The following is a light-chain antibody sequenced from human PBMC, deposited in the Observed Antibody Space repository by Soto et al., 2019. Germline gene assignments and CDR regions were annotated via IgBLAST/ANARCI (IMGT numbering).Light chain of an antibody. Sequence: QSALTQPASVSGSPGQSITISCTGTNSDVGSYSLVSWYQQHPGKAPKLMIYEGSKRPSGVSNRFSGSKSGNTASLTISGLQAEDEADYYCCSYAVSSTYVFGTGTKLTVL. CDR2: EGS. J-gene: IGLJ1*01. CDR1: NSDVGSYSL. CDR3: CSYAVSSTYV. V-gene: IGLV2-23*01.